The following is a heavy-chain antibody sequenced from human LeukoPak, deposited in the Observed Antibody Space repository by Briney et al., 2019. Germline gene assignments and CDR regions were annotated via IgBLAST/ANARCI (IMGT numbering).Heavy chain of an antibody. CDR2: IYYSGST. Sequence: SETLSLTCTVSGGSVSSGSYYWSWIRQPPGKGLEWIGYIYYSGSTNYNPSLKSRVTISVDTSKNQFSLKLSSVTAADTAVYYCAELGDGSGSSFDYFDYWGQGTLVTVSS. V-gene: IGHV4-61*01. D-gene: IGHD3-10*01. J-gene: IGHJ4*02. CDR3: AELGDGSGSSFDYFDY. CDR1: GGSVSSGSYY.